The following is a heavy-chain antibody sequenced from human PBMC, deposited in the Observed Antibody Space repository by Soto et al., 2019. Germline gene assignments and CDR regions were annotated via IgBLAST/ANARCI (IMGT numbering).Heavy chain of an antibody. CDR1: VFSLSTSGMC. D-gene: IGHD2-2*01. CDR3: ARTAVSRRSSTSCYDFDY. J-gene: IGHJ4*02. Sequence: FGLTLVHPTQTLTLPCTFSVFSLSTSGMCVRWIRKPTGKALEWLARIDRDDDKYYSTSLKTRLTISKDTYKNQVVLTMTNMDPVDTATYYCARTAVSRRSSTSCYDFDYWGQGTLVTVSS. V-gene: IGHV2-70*11. CDR2: IDRDDDK.